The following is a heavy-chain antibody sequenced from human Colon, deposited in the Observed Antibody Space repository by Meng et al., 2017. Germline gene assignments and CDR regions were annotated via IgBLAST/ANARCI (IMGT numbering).Heavy chain of an antibody. CDR2: IHSSGNT. CDR3: ARNPVIPDARTFDF. V-gene: IGHV4-30-4*01. J-gene: IGHJ4*02. CDR1: NGSINSADYY. Sequence: QVQLQESGPGLVKPSQTLSLTCTISNGSINSADYYWNWIRQPPGKGPEWLGYIHSSGNTYYTPSLKSLLAMSLDTSKNQFSLRLTSVTAADTAVYYCARNPVIPDARTFDFWGQGALVTVSS. D-gene: IGHD2-2*01.